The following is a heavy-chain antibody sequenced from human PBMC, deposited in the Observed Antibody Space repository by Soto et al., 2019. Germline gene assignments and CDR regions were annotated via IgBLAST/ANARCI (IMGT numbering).Heavy chain of an antibody. V-gene: IGHV1-69*08. D-gene: IGHD2-21*02. CDR1: GTTFNSYT. Sequence: QVQLVQSGTEVKKPGSSVKVSCRASGTTFNSYTVSWVRQAPGHGLEWLGRIIPVLGTTDYAQRYRGRVTITADKSKTTGYMELSRLRSEDTAIYFCAGRRYCGVDCYIRYYYGMDVWGQGTTVTVSS. J-gene: IGHJ6*02. CDR3: AGRRYCGVDCYIRYYYGMDV. CDR2: IIPVLGTT.